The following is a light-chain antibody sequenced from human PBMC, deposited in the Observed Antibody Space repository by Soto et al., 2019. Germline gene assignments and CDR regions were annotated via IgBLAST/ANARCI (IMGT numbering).Light chain of an antibody. CDR3: TSYSRYRLLG. Sequence: ILPASVSGFLGRWITISCTGTSSDIGGYKYVSWYQQHPGKDHKLIIFEVSNRPSGVSDRFSGYNYGPTASLTISGLHAEDDADYCCTSYSRYRLLGFGGGTKVTVL. CDR2: EVS. CDR1: SSDIGGYKY. J-gene: IGLJ3*02. V-gene: IGLV2-14*01.